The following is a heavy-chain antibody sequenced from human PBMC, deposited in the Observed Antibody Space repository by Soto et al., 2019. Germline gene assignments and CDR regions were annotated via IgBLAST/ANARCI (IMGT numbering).Heavy chain of an antibody. CDR1: RGSISSYY. D-gene: IGHD3-3*01. CDR3: ARHGEYDFWSGPRFDY. Sequence: PSETLSLTCTVSRGSISSYYWSWIRQPPGKGLEWIGYIYYSGSTNYNPSLKSRVTISVDTSKNQFSLKLSSVTAADTAVYYCARHGEYDFWSGPRFDYWGQGTLVTVSS. V-gene: IGHV4-59*08. CDR2: IYYSGST. J-gene: IGHJ4*02.